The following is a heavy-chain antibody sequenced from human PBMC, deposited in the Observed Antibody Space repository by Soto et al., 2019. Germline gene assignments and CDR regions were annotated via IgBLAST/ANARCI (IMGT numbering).Heavy chain of an antibody. V-gene: IGHV4-4*02. CDR2: ISPRGSA. J-gene: IGHJ4*02. D-gene: IGHD6-13*01. CDR1: GASISSVYW. CDR3: ASYSALSGTYYFDY. Sequence: QVQLQESGPGLVKPSGTLSLTCDVSGASISSVYWWSWVRQSPGKGLEWIGEISPRGSANYRPSLKRRVTLSRDTSKNQFTLRLASVTAADTDVYSCASYSALSGTYYFDYWGQGTLVTLSS.